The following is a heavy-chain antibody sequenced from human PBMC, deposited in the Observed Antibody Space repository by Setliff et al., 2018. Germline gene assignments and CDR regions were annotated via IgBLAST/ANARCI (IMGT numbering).Heavy chain of an antibody. V-gene: IGHV5-51*01. CDR2: IYPGDSDT. D-gene: IGHD5-18*01. CDR3: ARRNTAMVYGFDI. J-gene: IGHJ3*02. Sequence: RVESLKISCKASEYSFTTYWIGWVRQMPGKGLEWMGIIYPGDSDTRYSPSFQGQVTISADKSINTAYLQWSSLKASDTAMYYCARRNTAMVYGFDIWGQGTMVTVSS. CDR1: EYSFTTYW.